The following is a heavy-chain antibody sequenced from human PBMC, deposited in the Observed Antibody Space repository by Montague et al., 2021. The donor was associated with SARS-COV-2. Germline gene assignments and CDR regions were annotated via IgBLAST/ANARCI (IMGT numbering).Heavy chain of an antibody. Sequence: SETLSLTCTVSGGSISSYYWSWIRQPAGKGLEWIGRIYTSGSTNYNPSLKSRVTMSVDTSKNQFSLKLSSVTAADTAVYYCAGVGRAGYDILTGYYYYGMDVWGQGTTVPVSS. J-gene: IGHJ6*02. CDR2: IYTSGST. D-gene: IGHD3-9*01. CDR1: GGSISSYY. V-gene: IGHV4-4*07. CDR3: AGVGRAGYDILTGYYYYGMDV.